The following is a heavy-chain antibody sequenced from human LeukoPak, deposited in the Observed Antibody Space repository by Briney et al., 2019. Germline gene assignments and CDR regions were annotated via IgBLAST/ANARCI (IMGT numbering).Heavy chain of an antibody. J-gene: IGHJ4*02. CDR3: ARVVADYYDSSGYYFDY. V-gene: IGHV4-4*02. D-gene: IGHD3-22*01. Sequence: PSETLSLTCAVSGGSIASSDWWGWVRQPPGKGLEWIGEVYHSGSTNYNPSLKSRVTISVDKSKNQFSLKLNSVTAADTAVYYCARVVADYYDSSGYYFDYWGQGTLVTVSS. CDR2: VYHSGST. CDR1: GGSIASSDW.